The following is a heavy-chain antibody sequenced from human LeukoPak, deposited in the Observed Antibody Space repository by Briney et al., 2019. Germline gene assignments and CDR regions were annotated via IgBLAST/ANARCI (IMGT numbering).Heavy chain of an antibody. CDR1: GFTFSSYW. J-gene: IGHJ4*02. Sequence: SGGSLRLSCAASGFTFSSYWMHWVRQAPGKGLVWVSRINSDGSSTSHADSVKGRFTISRDNAKNTLYLQMNSLRAEDTAVYYCARGAYRYCSGGSCYSYFDYWGQGTLVTVSS. V-gene: IGHV3-74*01. CDR2: INSDGSST. D-gene: IGHD2-15*01. CDR3: ARGAYRYCSGGSCYSYFDY.